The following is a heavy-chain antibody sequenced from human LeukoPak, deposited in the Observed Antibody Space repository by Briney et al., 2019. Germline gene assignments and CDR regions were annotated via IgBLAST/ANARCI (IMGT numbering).Heavy chain of an antibody. Sequence: GGSLRLSCAASGFTVSSNYMSWVRQAPGKGLEWVSIIYSGGSTFYADSVKGRFTISRDNSKNTLHLQMNSLRAEDTAVYYCAKDLLDYGGKGAYDCWGQGTLVTVSS. CDR2: IYSGGST. CDR3: AKDLLDYGGKGAYDC. V-gene: IGHV3-53*01. D-gene: IGHD4-23*01. J-gene: IGHJ4*02. CDR1: GFTVSSNY.